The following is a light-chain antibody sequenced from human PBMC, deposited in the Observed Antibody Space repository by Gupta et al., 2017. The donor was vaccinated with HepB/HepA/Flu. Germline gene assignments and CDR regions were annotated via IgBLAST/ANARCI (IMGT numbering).Light chain of an antibody. J-gene: IGKJ1*01. CDR2: AAS. V-gene: IGKV1-39*01. CDR3: QQCDSTPRT. CDR1: QSISSY. Sequence: DIKMNKSPSSLSASVGDRVTITCRASQSISSYLNWYQQKPGKAPKFLIYAASSLQSGVPSRCSGSGSGTDFTLTISSLQPEDFATYYCQQCDSTPRTFGQGTKVEIK.